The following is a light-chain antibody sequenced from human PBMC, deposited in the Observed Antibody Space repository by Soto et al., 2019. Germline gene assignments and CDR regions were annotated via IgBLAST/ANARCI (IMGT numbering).Light chain of an antibody. CDR1: QSISGS. CDR2: GAS. V-gene: IGKV1-39*01. CDR3: QQSYRTPT. J-gene: IGKJ5*01. Sequence: DIQMTQTPSSLSASVRERGTMRCLAIQSISGSVNWYQQKPGKAPKLLIYGASTLXSGVPSRFSGSGYGTDYTLTISRLQPEDFATYSCQQSYRTPTFGQGTRL.